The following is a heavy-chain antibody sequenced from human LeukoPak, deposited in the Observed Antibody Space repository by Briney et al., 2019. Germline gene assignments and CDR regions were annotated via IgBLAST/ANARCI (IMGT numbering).Heavy chain of an antibody. V-gene: IGHV3-33*01. CDR1: GFTFSTYG. CDR3: ARDHNWGNEVDY. D-gene: IGHD7-27*01. Sequence: PGGSLRPSCAASGFTFSTYGMHWVRQAPGKGLEWVAVIWYDGSNKYYADSVKGRFTISRDNSRNTLYLRMNSLRAEDTAVYYCARDHNWGNEVDYWGQGTLVTVSS. J-gene: IGHJ4*02. CDR2: IWYDGSNK.